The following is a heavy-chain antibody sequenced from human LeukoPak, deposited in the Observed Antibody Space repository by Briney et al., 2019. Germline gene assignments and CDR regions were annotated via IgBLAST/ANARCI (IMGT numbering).Heavy chain of an antibody. CDR3: ARVDFDASAWHRIDF. J-gene: IGHJ4*02. CDR2: IKQDESEK. V-gene: IGHV3-7*01. D-gene: IGHD3-3*01. CDR1: GFTFTTYW. Sequence: PGGSLRLSCAASGFTFTTYWMTWVRQAPGKGLEWVANIKQDESEKYYVDSVKGRFTISRDNAKTSLFLQMNSLRADDTAVYYCARVDFDASAWHRIDFWGQGTLVTVSS.